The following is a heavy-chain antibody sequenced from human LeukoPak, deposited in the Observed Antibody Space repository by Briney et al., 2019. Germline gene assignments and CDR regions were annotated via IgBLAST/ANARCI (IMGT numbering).Heavy chain of an antibody. D-gene: IGHD3-10*01. CDR1: GFTFSSYW. Sequence: GGSLRLSCAASGFTFSSYWMTWVRQASGKGLEWVANIKQDGSEKYYVDSVKGRFPISRDNAKNSLYLQMNSLRAEDTAVYYCARCSPMSRGVTDYWGQGTLVTVSS. V-gene: IGHV3-7*01. CDR2: IKQDGSEK. J-gene: IGHJ4*02. CDR3: ARCSPMSRGVTDY.